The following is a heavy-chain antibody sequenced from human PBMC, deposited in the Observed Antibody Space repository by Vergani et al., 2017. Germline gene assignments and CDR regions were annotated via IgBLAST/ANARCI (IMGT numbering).Heavy chain of an antibody. CDR3: ARSQGDYWYFDL. Sequence: QVRLEESGPGLVKPSETLSLTCSVSGYSIGSGFYWAWIRQSPGEGLQWLTSIHNRGKTYHNPSLKSRVSVSLDTSKNRFSLNLNSVTATDTAVYYCARSQGDYWYFDLWGPGSLVTVSS. J-gene: IGHJ2*01. D-gene: IGHD2-21*01. CDR1: GYSIGSGFY. CDR2: IHNRGKT. V-gene: IGHV4-38-2*01.